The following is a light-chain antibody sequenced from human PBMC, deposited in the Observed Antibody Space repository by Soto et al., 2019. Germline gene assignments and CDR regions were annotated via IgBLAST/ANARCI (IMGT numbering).Light chain of an antibody. J-gene: IGKJ3*01. CDR3: PKYNSAPFT. Sequence: DIQMTQSPSSLSASVGDRVTITCRASRGISSYLAWYQQKPGKVPKLLIYAASTLQSGVPSRFSGSGSGTDFTLTISSLQPEDVATYYCPKYNSAPFTFGPGTKVDIK. CDR2: AAS. V-gene: IGKV1-27*01. CDR1: RGISSY.